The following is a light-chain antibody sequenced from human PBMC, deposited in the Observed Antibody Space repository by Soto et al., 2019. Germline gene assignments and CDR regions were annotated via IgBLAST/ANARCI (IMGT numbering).Light chain of an antibody. J-gene: IGLJ1*01. CDR3: CSFASSESYV. CDR2: DVT. V-gene: IGLV2-11*01. CDR1: SSDVGGYNY. Sequence: QSVLTQPRSVSGSPGQSVTISCTGTSSDVGGYNYVSWFQQHPGRAPKLIIYDVTKRPSGVPDRLSGSKSGDTASLTISGLQAEDEADYYCCSFASSESYVFGTGTKVT.